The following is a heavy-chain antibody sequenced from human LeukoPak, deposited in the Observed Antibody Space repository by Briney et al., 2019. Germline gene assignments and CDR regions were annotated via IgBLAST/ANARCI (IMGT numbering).Heavy chain of an antibody. D-gene: IGHD4-17*01. CDR2: ISAYNGNT. J-gene: IGHJ6*03. Sequence: GASVKVSCXASGYTFTSYGISWVRQAPGQGLEWMGWISAYNGNTNYAQKLQGRVTMTTDTSTSTAYMELRSLRSDDTAVYYCARGVYGDYTQYYYYYMDVWGKGTTVTVSS. CDR1: GYTFTSYG. CDR3: ARGVYGDYTQYYYYYMDV. V-gene: IGHV1-18*01.